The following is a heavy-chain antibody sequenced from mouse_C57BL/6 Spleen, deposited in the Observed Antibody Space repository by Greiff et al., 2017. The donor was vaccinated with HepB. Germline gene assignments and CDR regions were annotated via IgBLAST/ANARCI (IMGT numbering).Heavy chain of an antibody. J-gene: IGHJ2*01. CDR3: ARDPHYYGSSYYFDY. D-gene: IGHD1-1*01. CDR1: GFTFSSYA. V-gene: IGHV5-4*01. Sequence: EVNVVESGGGLVKPGGSLKLSCAASGFTFSSYAMSWVRQTPEKRLEWVATISDGGSYTYYPDNVKGRFTISRDNAKNNLYLQMSHLKSEDTAMYYCARDPHYYGSSYYFDYWGQGTTLTVSS. CDR2: ISDGGSYT.